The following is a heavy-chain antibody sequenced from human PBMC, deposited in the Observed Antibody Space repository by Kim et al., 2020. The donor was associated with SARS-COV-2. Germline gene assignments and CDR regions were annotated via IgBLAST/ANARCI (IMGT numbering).Heavy chain of an antibody. Sequence: ASVKVSCKASGYTFTSYYIHWVRQAPGQGLEWMGIINPSGGSTSYAQKFQGRVTMTRDTSSNTVYMELSSLRSEDTAVYYCARESGSAATGCDYWGQGTLVTVSS. CDR2: INPSGGST. D-gene: IGHD2-15*01. J-gene: IGHJ4*02. V-gene: IGHV1-46*01. CDR3: ARESGSAATGCDY. CDR1: GYTFTSYY.